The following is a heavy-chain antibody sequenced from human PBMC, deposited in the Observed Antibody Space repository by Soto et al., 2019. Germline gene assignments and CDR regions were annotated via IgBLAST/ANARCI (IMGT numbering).Heavy chain of an antibody. D-gene: IGHD2-15*01. CDR3: ARDLTLVVVAATRYYYGMDV. CDR1: GFTFSSYA. V-gene: IGHV3-30-3*01. CDR2: ISYDGSNK. Sequence: ESGGGVVQPGRSPRLSCAASGFTFSSYAMHWVRQAPGKGLEWVAVISYDGSNKYYADSVKGRFTISRDNSKNTLYLQMNSLRAEDTAVYYCARDLTLVVVAATRYYYGMDVWGQGTTVTVSS. J-gene: IGHJ6*02.